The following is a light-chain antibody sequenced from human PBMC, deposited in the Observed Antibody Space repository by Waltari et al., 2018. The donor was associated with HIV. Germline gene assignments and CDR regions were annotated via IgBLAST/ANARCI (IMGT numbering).Light chain of an antibody. CDR2: DVS. CDR1: SSDVGDYNS. Sequence: QSALTQPASVSGSPGQSITFSCIGTSSDVGDYNSVSWYQQLPGKAPILMIYDVSKRPSGVSNRFSDSKSGKTASLTISGLQADDEADYYCCSYAGSSTYVFGTGTKVTVL. V-gene: IGLV2-23*02. J-gene: IGLJ1*01. CDR3: CSYAGSSTYV.